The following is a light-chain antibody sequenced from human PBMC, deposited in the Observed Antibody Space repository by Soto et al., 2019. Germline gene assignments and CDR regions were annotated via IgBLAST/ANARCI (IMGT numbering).Light chain of an antibody. CDR3: QHYNSNPLT. V-gene: IGKV1-5*03. CDR1: QSFSTW. J-gene: IGKJ4*01. CDR2: KTS. Sequence: DIQMTQSPSTLSASVGDRVTITCRASQSFSTWLAWYQQKPGKAPNLLIYKTSILESGVPSMFSGSGSGTEFTLTISSLQPDDFATYYCQHYNSNPLTFGGGTKVEIK.